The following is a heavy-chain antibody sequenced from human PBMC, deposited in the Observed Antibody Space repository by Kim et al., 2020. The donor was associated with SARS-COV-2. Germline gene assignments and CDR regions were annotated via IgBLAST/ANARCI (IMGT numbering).Heavy chain of an antibody. J-gene: IGHJ6*02. V-gene: IGHV4-34*01. CDR2: INHSGST. CDR1: GGSFSGYY. CDR3: ARAAQVVVAATADYYYYYGMDV. Sequence: SETLSLTCAVYGGSFSGYYWSWIRQPPGKGLEWIGEINHSGSTNYNPSLKSRVTISVDTSKNQFSLKLSSVTAADTAVYYCARAAQVVVAATADYYYYYGMDVWGQGTTVTVSS. D-gene: IGHD2-15*01.